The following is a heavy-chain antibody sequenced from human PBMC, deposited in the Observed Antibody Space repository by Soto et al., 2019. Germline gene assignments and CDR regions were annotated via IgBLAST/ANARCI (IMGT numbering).Heavy chain of an antibody. V-gene: IGHV3-48*02. CDR3: ARLLWSGYDTEDFDY. Sequence: GGSLRLSCAASGFTFSSYSMNWVRQAPGKGLEWVSYISSSSSTIYYTDSVKGRFTISRDNAKNSLYLQMNSLRDEDTAVYYCARLLWSGYDTEDFDYWGQGTLVTVSS. CDR1: GFTFSSYS. D-gene: IGHD5-12*01. CDR2: ISSSSSTI. J-gene: IGHJ4*02.